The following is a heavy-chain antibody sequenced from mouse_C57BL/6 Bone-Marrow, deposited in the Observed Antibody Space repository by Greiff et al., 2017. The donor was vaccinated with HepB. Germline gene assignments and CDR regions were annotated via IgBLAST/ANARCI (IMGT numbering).Heavy chain of an antibody. Sequence: QVQLKQSGAELARPGASVKLSCKASGYTFTSYGISWVKQRTGQGLEWIGEIYPRSGNTYYNEKFKGKATLTADKSSSTAYMELRSLTSEDSAVYFCATPLRAYWGQGTLVTVSA. V-gene: IGHV1-81*01. J-gene: IGHJ3*01. CDR3: ATPLRAY. CDR2: IYPRSGNT. CDR1: GYTFTSYG.